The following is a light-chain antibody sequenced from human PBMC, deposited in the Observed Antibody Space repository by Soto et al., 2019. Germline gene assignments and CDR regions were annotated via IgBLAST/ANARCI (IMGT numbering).Light chain of an antibody. Sequence: EIVLTQSPGTLSLSPRERSTLSCRASQTVNRNYLGWYQQKPGQAPRFLIHSASDRATGTPDRFSGSGSGTDFTLIINRLEPEDFAVYYCQQYGSSPTFGQGTKVDIK. CDR2: SAS. CDR1: QTVNRNY. V-gene: IGKV3-20*01. J-gene: IGKJ1*01. CDR3: QQYGSSPT.